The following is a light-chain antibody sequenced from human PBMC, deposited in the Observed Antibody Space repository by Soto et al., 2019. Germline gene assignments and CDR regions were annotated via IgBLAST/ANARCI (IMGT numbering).Light chain of an antibody. V-gene: IGKV3-15*01. CDR2: GAS. CDR3: QQYSNWPFT. CDR1: QSVSSN. Sequence: EVVLTQSPATLSVSPGERATLSCRASQSVSSNLAWYQQKPGQAPRLLVYGASTRATGIPARFSGSASGTDFPLTISSLQSEDFAVYYCQQYSNWPFTFGPGTQVDFK. J-gene: IGKJ3*01.